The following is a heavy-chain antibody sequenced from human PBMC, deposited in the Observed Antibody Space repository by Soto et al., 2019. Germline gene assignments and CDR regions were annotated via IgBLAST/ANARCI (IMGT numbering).Heavy chain of an antibody. Sequence: VQLVQSGAEMKKPGSSVKVSCQSSGGTFNTYAMNWVRQAPGQGPEWMGDISPMFGAANYAPKFQGRVTITADESTGTSYMQLSSLTSEDTALYFCAREVQVHTPAFVYWGQGTLVTASS. D-gene: IGHD3-10*01. J-gene: IGHJ4*02. CDR3: AREVQVHTPAFVY. CDR1: GGTFNTYA. V-gene: IGHV1-69*19. CDR2: ISPMFGAA.